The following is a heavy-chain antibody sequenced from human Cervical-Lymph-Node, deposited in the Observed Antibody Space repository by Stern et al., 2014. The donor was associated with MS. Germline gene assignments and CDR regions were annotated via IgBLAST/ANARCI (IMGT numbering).Heavy chain of an antibody. CDR1: GYTFTTYG. D-gene: IGHD3-9*01. CDR2: ISAYNGNT. CDR3: AREDRNYDILTGYYGNWFDP. V-gene: IGHV1-18*01. J-gene: IGHJ5*02. Sequence: VQLVQSGAEVKKPGASVKVSCKASGYTFTTYGISWVRQAPGQGLEWMGRISAYNGNTNYAQKLQGRVTMTPDTSKATTYMELGSLRSDGTAVDYCAREDRNYDILTGYYGNWFDPWGQGTLVTVSS.